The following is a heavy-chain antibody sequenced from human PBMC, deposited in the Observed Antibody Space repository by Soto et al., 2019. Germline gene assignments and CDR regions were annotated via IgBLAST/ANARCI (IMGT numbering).Heavy chain of an antibody. CDR2: ISSTTNYI. CDR3: ARESEDLTSNFDY. V-gene: IGHV3-21*06. Sequence: GGSLRLCYTASGFTFTRYSMNWVRQAPGKGLEWVSSISSTTNYIYYGDSMKGRFTISRDNAKNSLYLEMNSLRAEDTAVYYCARESEDLTSNFDYWGQGTLVTVSS. CDR1: GFTFTRYS. J-gene: IGHJ4*02.